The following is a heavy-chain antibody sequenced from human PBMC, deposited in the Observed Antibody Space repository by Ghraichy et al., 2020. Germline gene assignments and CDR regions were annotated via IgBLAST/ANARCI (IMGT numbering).Heavy chain of an antibody. CDR3: ARVVPAAMPYYYYGMDV. J-gene: IGHJ6*02. CDR1: GFTFSTYS. D-gene: IGHD2-2*01. Sequence: GGSLRLSCAASGFTFSTYSMNWVRQAPGKGLEWVSSIGSSTSYIYYADSVKGRFTISRDNAKNSLSLQMNSLRAEDTAVYYCARVVPAAMPYYYYGMDVWGQGTTVTVSS. V-gene: IGHV3-21*01. CDR2: IGSSTSYI.